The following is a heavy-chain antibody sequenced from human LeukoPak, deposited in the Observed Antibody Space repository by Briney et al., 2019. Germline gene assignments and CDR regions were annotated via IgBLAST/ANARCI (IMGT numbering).Heavy chain of an antibody. CDR3: ARHVRYGYSSGWADWYFDL. CDR1: CGSISSSSYY. CDR2: IYYSGST. V-gene: IGHV4-39*01. Sequence: PSETLSLTCTVSCGSISSSSYYWGWIRQPPGNGLEWIGSIYYSGSTYYNPSLKSRVTISVDTSKNQFSLKLSSVTAADTAVYYCARHVRYGYSSGWADWYFDLWGRGTLVTVSS. J-gene: IGHJ2*01. D-gene: IGHD6-19*01.